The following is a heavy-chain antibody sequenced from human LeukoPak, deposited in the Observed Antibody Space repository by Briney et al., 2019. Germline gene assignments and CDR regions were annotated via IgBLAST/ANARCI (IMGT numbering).Heavy chain of an antibody. D-gene: IGHD5-18*01. CDR3: ASGKYSYGTFDY. V-gene: IGHV4-59*01. J-gene: IGHJ4*02. Sequence: SETLSLTCTVSGGSISSYYWSWIRQPPGKGLEWIGYIYYSGSTNYNPSLKSRVTISVDTSKNQFSLKLSSVTAADTAVYYCASGKYSYGTFDYWGQGTLVTVSS. CDR2: IYYSGST. CDR1: GGSISSYY.